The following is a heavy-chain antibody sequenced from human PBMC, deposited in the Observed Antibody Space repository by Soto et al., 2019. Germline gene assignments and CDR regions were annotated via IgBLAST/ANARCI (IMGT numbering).Heavy chain of an antibody. V-gene: IGHV3-23*01. CDR2: ISGSGGST. CDR1: GFTFSSYA. D-gene: IGHD3-16*02. Sequence: EVQLLESGGGLVQPGGSLRLSCAASGFTFSSYAMSWVRQAPGKGLEWVSAISGSGGSTYYADSVKGRFTISRDNSKNTLYLQMNSLRAEDTAVYYCAKGGYDYVWGSYRYISYYYGMDVWGQGTTVTVSS. CDR3: AKGGYDYVWGSYRYISYYYGMDV. J-gene: IGHJ6*02.